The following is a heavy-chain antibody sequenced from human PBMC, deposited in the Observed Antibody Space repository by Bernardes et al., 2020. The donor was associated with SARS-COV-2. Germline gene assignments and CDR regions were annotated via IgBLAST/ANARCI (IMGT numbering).Heavy chain of an antibody. CDR2: IDSSRRSI. CDR1: GFTFSRYS. Sequence: VGSLRLSCAASGFTFSRYSMNWVRQAPGKGLEWISFIDSSRRSIHYADSVKGRFTISRDNAKKSLYLQMNSLRGDDTAIYYCARETETYDYYGMDVWGQGTTVTVS. J-gene: IGHJ6*02. CDR3: ARETETYDYYGMDV. V-gene: IGHV3-48*04.